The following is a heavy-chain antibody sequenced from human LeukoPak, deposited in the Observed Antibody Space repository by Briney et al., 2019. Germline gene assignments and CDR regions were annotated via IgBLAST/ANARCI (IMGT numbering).Heavy chain of an antibody. D-gene: IGHD6-6*01. CDR3: AIHDYHSSSDAFDV. CDR2: ISRSGSIT. V-gene: IGHV3-48*03. J-gene: IGHJ3*01. Sequence: TGGSLRLSCAASGFTFSSCELSWVRQAPTKGLEWVSYISRSGSITYYADSVKGRFTISRDSAKNSLYLQMNSLRAEDTAVYYCAIHDYHSSSDAFDVWGQGTMVTVSS. CDR1: GFTFSSCE.